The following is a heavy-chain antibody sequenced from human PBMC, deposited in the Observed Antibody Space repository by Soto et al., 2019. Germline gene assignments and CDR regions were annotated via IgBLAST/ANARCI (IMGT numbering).Heavy chain of an antibody. CDR3: ATGRIAVGLAHFDY. CDR1: GYTLTELS. Sequence: ASVKVSCKVSGYTLTELSMHWVRQAPGKGLEWMGGFDPEDGETIYAQKFQGRVTMTEDTSTDTAYMELSSLRSQDTAVYYCATGRIAVGLAHFDYWGQGTLVTVSS. CDR2: FDPEDGET. V-gene: IGHV1-24*01. D-gene: IGHD6-19*01. J-gene: IGHJ4*02.